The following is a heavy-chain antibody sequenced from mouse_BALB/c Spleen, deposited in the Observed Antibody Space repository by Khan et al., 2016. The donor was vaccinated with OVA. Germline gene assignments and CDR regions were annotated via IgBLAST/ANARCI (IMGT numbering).Heavy chain of an antibody. D-gene: IGHD3-1*01. CDR1: GYTFTNYW. CDR2: IYPAGYFT. J-gene: IGHJ1*01. CDR3: ARWATWYFDV. Sequence: QVQLQQSGGEVVRPGTSVKISCKASGYTFTNYWLGWVRQRPGHGLEWIGDIYPAGYFTNYNEKFKDKATLTVDTSSTTANMQLSSLTSEDSAVYFCARWATWYFDVWGAGTTVTVSS. V-gene: IGHV1-63*02.